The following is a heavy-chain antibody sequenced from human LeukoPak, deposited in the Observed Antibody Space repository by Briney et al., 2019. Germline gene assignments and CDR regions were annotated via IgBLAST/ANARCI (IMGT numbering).Heavy chain of an antibody. J-gene: IGHJ4*02. CDR3: ARASNTLGGVIATY. Sequence: GGSLRLSCAASGFTVSSNYMSWVRQAPGKGLEWVSVIYSGGSTYYADSVKGRFTISRDNSKNTLYLQMNSLRAEDTAVYYCARASNTLGGVIATYWGQGTLVTVSS. V-gene: IGHV3-66*01. D-gene: IGHD3-16*02. CDR2: IYSGGST. CDR1: GFTVSSNY.